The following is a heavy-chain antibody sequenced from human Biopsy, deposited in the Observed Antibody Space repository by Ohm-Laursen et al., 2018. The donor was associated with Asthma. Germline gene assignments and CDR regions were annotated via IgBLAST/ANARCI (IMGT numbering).Heavy chain of an antibody. CDR2: IYHRDTT. Sequence: SETLSPTCAVSGGSINSGGYSWTWIRQPPGKGLEWIGYIYHRDTTYYNPSLKSRVTISLDGSKNQFSLKLSSVTAADTAVYYCARGRSGDWLYYFDYWGQGALVTVSS. J-gene: IGHJ4*02. V-gene: IGHV4-30-2*01. D-gene: IGHD2-21*01. CDR1: GGSINSGGYS. CDR3: ARGRSGDWLYYFDY.